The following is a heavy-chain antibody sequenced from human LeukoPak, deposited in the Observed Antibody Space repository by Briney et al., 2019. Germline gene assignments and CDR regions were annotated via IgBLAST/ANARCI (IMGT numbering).Heavy chain of an antibody. D-gene: IGHD5-18*01. CDR2: ISAHTGHT. V-gene: IGHV1-18*01. CDR3: SRASGYSYGPRDY. J-gene: IGHJ4*02. Sequence: GASVNLSCKASGSTFSSNSVTWVRHAHGQGLEWMGWISAHTGHTSYAHKLQDRITMTTDTSTSTAYMELRSLRSDDTAVYFCSRASGYSYGPRDYWGEGTLVTVSS. CDR1: GSTFSSNS.